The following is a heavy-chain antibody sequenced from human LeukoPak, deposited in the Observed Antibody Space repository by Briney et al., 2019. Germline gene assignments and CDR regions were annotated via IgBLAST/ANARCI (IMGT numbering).Heavy chain of an antibody. Sequence: SSETLSLTCTVSGGSISSDYWSWVRQSPAQGLEWIGFFYYNGGTSYNPSLTSRVTVSVDTSKNHFSLKLISVTAADTAVYYCARGTSSSGYSLLDYWGQGTLVTVSS. CDR1: GGSISSDY. V-gene: IGHV4-59*12. J-gene: IGHJ4*02. CDR2: FYYNGGT. D-gene: IGHD6-13*01. CDR3: ARGTSSSGYSLLDY.